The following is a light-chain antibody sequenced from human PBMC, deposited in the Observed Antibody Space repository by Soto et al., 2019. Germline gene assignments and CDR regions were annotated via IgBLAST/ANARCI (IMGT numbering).Light chain of an antibody. Sequence: QSVLTQPASVSGSPGQSITISCTGVSSDLGGFESVAWYQQHPGKAPRLMIYEVSNRPPGVSNRVTGSRSGSTASLTISGLQAEVEADYYCTSYKSGTTLFGGETKVTVL. V-gene: IGLV2-14*01. J-gene: IGLJ3*02. CDR3: TSYKSGTTL. CDR1: SSDLGGFES. CDR2: EVS.